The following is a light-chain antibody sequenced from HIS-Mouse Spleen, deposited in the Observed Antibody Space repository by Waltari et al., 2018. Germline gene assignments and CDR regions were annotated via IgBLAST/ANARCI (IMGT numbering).Light chain of an antibody. CDR1: SPNIGSNY. V-gene: IGLV1-47*01. Sequence: QSVLTQPPSASGTPGQRVTISCSGSSPNIGSNYVYWYQQLPGTAPKLLIYRNNQRPSGVPDRFSGSKSGTSASLAISGLRSEDEADYYCYSTDSSGNHRVFGGGTKLTVL. J-gene: IGLJ2*01. CDR3: YSTDSSGNHRV. CDR2: RNN.